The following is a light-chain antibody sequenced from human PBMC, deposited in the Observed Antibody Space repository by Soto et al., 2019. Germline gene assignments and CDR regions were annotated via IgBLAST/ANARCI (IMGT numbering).Light chain of an antibody. Sequence: QSVLTQPPSVSGAPGQRVTISCTGSSSNIGAGYDVHWYQQLPGTAPKLLIYGNNNRPSGVPDRFSGSKSGTSASLAITGLQAADEADYYCESYDSRLCHSVFGTGLKLTVL. V-gene: IGLV1-40*01. J-gene: IGLJ1*01. CDR2: GNN. CDR1: SSNIGAGYD. CDR3: ESYDSRLCHSV.